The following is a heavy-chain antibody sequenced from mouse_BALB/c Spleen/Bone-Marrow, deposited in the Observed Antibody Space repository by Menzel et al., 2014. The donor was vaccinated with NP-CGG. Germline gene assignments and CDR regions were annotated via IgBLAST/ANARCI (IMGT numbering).Heavy chain of an antibody. J-gene: IGHJ1*01. CDR3: ARVYGWYFDV. Sequence: EVKLVESGGGLVQPGGSLKLSCVASGFTFSSYGMSWVRQTPDKRLELVATINNNGGSTYYPDSVKGQFTISRDNAKNPLYLQMSSLKYEDTALYYCARVYGWYFDVWGAGTTVTVSS. V-gene: IGHV5-6-3*01. D-gene: IGHD1-1*01. CDR1: GFTFSSYG. CDR2: INNNGGST.